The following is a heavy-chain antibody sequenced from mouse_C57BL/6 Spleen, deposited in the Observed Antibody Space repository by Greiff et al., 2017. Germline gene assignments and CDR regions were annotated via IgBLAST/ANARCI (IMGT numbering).Heavy chain of an antibody. Sequence: QVQLKQPGAELVKPGASVKLSCKASGYTFTSYWMHWVKQRPGRGLEWIGRIDPNSGGTKYNEKFKSKATLTVDKPSSTAYMQLSSLTSEDSAVYYCASPYYYGSSYWYFDVWGTGTTVTVSS. V-gene: IGHV1-72*01. CDR2: IDPNSGGT. J-gene: IGHJ1*03. CDR3: ASPYYYGSSYWYFDV. D-gene: IGHD1-1*01. CDR1: GYTFTSYW.